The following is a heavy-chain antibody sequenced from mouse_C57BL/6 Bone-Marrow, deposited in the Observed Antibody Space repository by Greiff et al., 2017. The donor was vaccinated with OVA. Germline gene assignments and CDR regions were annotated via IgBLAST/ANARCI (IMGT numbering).Heavy chain of an antibody. J-gene: IGHJ2*01. D-gene: IGHD3-2*02. CDR3: ARDRELRPFDY. V-gene: IGHV5-4*01. Sequence: EVKLVESGGGLVKPGGSLKLSCAASGFTFSSYAMSWVRQTPEKRLEWVATISDGGSYTSYPDNVKGRFTISRDNAKNNLYLQMSHLKSEDTAMYYCARDRELRPFDYWGQGTTLTVSS. CDR2: ISDGGSYT. CDR1: GFTFSSYA.